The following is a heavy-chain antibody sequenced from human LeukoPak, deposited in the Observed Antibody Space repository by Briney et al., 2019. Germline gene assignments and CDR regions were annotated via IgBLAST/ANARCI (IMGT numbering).Heavy chain of an antibody. CDR2: IYSDNT. J-gene: IGHJ4*02. CDR1: GFTVSRNS. CDR3: ARRAGAYSHPYDY. D-gene: IGHD4/OR15-4a*01. V-gene: IGHV3-53*01. Sequence: PGGSLRLSCTVSGFTVSRNSMSWVSQAPGKGLEWVSFIYSDNTHYSDSVKGRFTISRDNSKNTLYLQMNSLRAEDTAVYYCARRAGAYSHPYDYWGQGTLVTVSS.